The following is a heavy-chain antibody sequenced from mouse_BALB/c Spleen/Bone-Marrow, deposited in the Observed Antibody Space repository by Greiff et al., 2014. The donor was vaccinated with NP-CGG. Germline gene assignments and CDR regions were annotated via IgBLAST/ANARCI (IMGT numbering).Heavy chain of an antibody. CDR1: GFTFSSFG. V-gene: IGHV5-17*02. Sequence: VQLKDSGGGLVQPGGSWKLSCAASGFTFSSFGMHWVRQAPEKGLEWVAYISSGSSTIYYADTVKGRFTISRDNPKNTLFLQMTSLRSEDTAMYYCARDEDYAMDYWGQGTSVTVSP. CDR3: ARDEDYAMDY. CDR2: ISSGSSTI. J-gene: IGHJ4*01.